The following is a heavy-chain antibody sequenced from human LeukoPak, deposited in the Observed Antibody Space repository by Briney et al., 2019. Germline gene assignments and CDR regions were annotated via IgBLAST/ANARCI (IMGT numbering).Heavy chain of an antibody. V-gene: IGHV3-21*01. CDR3: ARSDDSSYYPDY. J-gene: IGHJ4*02. CDR1: GFTFSSYS. D-gene: IGHD3-22*01. Sequence: GGSLRLSCAASGFTFSSYSMNWVRQAPGKGLEWVSSISSSSSYIYYADSVKGRFTISRDNAKNSLYLQMNSLRAEDTAVYYCARSDDSSYYPDYWGQGTLVTVSS. CDR2: ISSSSSYI.